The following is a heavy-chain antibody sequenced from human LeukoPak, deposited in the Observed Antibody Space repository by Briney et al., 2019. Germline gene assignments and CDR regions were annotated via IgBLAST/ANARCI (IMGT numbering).Heavy chain of an antibody. CDR1: GYTFTDYY. J-gene: IGHJ6*03. CDR2: INPNSGGT. V-gene: IGHV1-2*02. Sequence: ASVKVSCKASGYTFTDYYIHWVRQAPGQGPEWMGWINPNSGGTNYAQKFQGRVTMTRDTSIRTAYVELSSLRSDHTAIYYCARDGVPLTRYYNVGGFYDYYMDVWGKGTTVTVSS. D-gene: IGHD3-9*01. CDR3: ARDGVPLTRYYNVGGFYDYYMDV.